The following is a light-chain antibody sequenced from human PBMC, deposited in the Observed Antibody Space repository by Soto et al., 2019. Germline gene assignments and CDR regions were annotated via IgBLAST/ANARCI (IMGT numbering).Light chain of an antibody. CDR1: SSDVGSYNL. CDR3: QAWDSSTALV. CDR2: EGS. Sequence: QSALTQPASVSGSPGQSITISCTGTSSDVGSYNLVSWYQQHPGKAPKLMIYEGSKRPSGVSNRFSGSKSGNTASLTISGLQAEDEADYYCQAWDSSTALVFGGGTKLTVL. V-gene: IGLV2-23*01. J-gene: IGLJ2*01.